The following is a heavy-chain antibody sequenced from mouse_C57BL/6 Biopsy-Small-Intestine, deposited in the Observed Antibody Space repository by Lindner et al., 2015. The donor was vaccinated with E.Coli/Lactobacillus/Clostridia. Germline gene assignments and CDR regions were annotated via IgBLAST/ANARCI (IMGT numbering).Heavy chain of an antibody. Sequence: VQLQESGADLVRPGTSVKVSCKASGYAFTNYFIEWIKQRPGQGLEWIGVINPGSGGTNYTEKFKDKATLTADKSSSTAYMQLSSLTSEDSAVYYCATTVLTTGYFDVWGTGTTVTVSS. CDR3: ATTVLTTGYFDV. CDR1: GYAFTNYF. V-gene: IGHV1-54*01. J-gene: IGHJ1*03. D-gene: IGHD1-1*01. CDR2: INPGSGGT.